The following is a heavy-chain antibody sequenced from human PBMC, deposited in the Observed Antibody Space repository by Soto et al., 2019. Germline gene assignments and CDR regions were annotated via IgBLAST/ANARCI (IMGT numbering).Heavy chain of an antibody. CDR2: IYYSGST. Sequence: XGTLSLTCTVSGGSISSYYWSWIRQPPGKGLEWIGYIYYSGSTNYNPSLKSRVTISVDTSKNQFSLKLSSVTAADTAVYYCAGSNTIFGGAPRFDPWGQGTLVTVSS. CDR1: GGSISSYY. D-gene: IGHD3-3*01. CDR3: AGSNTIFGGAPRFDP. J-gene: IGHJ5*02. V-gene: IGHV4-59*01.